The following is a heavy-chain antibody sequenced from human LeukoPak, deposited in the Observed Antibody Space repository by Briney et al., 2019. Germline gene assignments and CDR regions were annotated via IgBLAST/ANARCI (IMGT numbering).Heavy chain of an antibody. J-gene: IGHJ4*02. CDR1: GGTFSSYA. CDR3: ARAPVGATTAPFDY. Sequence: GASVKVSCKASGGTFSSYAISWVRQAPGQGLEWMGGIIPIFGTANYAQKFQGRVTITADESTSTAYMELSSLRSEDTAVYYCARAPVGATTAPFDYWGQGTLVTVSS. D-gene: IGHD1-26*01. CDR2: IIPIFGTA. V-gene: IGHV1-69*13.